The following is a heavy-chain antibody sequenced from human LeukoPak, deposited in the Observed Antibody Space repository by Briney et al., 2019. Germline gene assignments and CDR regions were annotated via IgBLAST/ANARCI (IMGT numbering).Heavy chain of an antibody. CDR1: SGSLRSTNS. CDR3: AGGGSPYRPLDY. CDR2: LHLDGRT. V-gene: IGHV4-4*02. D-gene: IGHD3-16*01. J-gene: IGHJ4*02. Sequence: PSQTLSLTCGVSSGSLRSTNSWTWVRQPPGKGLEWIGELHLDGRTNYSPFLQSRLAMSVDLSENPISLTLTSVTGADTAVYYCAGGGSPYRPLDYTGQGTLVTVSS.